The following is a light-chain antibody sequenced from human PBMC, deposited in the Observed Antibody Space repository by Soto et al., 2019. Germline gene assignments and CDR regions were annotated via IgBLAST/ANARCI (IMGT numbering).Light chain of an antibody. CDR2: EGS. CDR1: SSDVGSYKF. V-gene: IGLV2-23*01. J-gene: IGLJ2*01. Sequence: QSALTQPASVSGSPGQSITISCTGSSSDVGSYKFVSWYQQYPGKAPKLMIYEGSKRPSGVSDRFSGSKSGNTASLTISGLQPEDEAEYHCSSYAGYSTSVVFGGGTKLTVL. CDR3: SSYAGYSTSVV.